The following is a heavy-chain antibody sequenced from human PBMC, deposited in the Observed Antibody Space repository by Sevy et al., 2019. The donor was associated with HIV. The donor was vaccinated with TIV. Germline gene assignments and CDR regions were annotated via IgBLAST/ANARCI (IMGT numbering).Heavy chain of an antibody. CDR2: INSGGGST. V-gene: IGHV3-23*01. J-gene: IGHJ4*02. CDR1: GFTFTEFV. D-gene: IGHD3-22*01. Sequence: GGSLRLSCAASGFTFTEFVMSWVRQAPGKGLEWVSTINSGGGSTYYADSVKGRFTISRDNSQNTLDLQMNSLRAEDTAVYYCAKDFVGGYYDSSGYSDYWGQGTLVTVSS. CDR3: AKDFVGGYYDSSGYSDY.